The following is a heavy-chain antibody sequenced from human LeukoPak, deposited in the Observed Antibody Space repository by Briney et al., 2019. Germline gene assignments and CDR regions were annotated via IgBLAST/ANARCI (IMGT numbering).Heavy chain of an antibody. CDR3: ARDRCSGTSCHNFDY. V-gene: IGHV3-7*01. CDR1: GFTFSSYW. D-gene: IGHD2-2*02. CDR2: IKQDGSEK. Sequence: GGSLRLSCAASGFTFSSYWMSWVRQAPGKGLEWVANIKQDGSEKYYVDSVKGRFTISRDNAKNSLYLQMNSLRAEDTAVYYRARDRCSGTSCHNFDYWGQGTLVTVSS. J-gene: IGHJ4*02.